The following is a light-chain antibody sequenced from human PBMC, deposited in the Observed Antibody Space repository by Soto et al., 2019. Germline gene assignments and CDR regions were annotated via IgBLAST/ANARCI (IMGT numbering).Light chain of an antibody. V-gene: IGLV1-44*01. CDR2: SNN. CDR3: AAWDDSLNGPV. J-gene: IGLJ2*01. Sequence: QSVLTQPPSASRTPGQRVTISCSGSSSNIGSNTVNWYQQLPGTAPKLLIYSNNQRPSGVPDRFSGSKSGTSASLAISGLLSEDDADYYCAAWDDSLNGPVFGGGTKLTVL. CDR1: SSNIGSNT.